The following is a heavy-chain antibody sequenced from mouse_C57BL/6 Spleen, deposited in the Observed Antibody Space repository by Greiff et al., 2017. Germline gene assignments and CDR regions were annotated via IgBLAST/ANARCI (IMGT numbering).Heavy chain of an antibody. Sequence: QVQLQQPGAELVMPGASVKLSCKASGYTFTSYWMHWVKQRPGQGLEWIGEIDPSDSDTNYNQKFKGKSTMTVDKSSSTAYMQLSSLTSEDSAVYYCARGAKRDYSPPFAYWGQGTLVTVSA. CDR3: ARGAKRDYSPPFAY. D-gene: IGHD2-12*01. CDR1: GYTFTSYW. J-gene: IGHJ3*01. V-gene: IGHV1-69*01. CDR2: IDPSDSDT.